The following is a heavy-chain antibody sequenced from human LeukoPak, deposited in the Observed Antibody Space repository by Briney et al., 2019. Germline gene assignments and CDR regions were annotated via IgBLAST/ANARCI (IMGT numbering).Heavy chain of an antibody. Sequence: GGSLRLSCAASGFTFSIYAMSWVRQAPGKGLEWVSSISSSGGSTYYADSVKGRFIISRDNSKNTLYLQMNSLRAEDTAVYYCAKARDYYDSSGYYNFDYWGQGTLVTVSS. V-gene: IGHV3-23*01. CDR1: GFTFSIYA. CDR3: AKARDYYDSSGYYNFDY. J-gene: IGHJ4*02. CDR2: ISSSGGST. D-gene: IGHD3-22*01.